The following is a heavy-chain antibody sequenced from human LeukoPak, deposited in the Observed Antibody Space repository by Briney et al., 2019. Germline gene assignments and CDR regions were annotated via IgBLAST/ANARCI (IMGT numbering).Heavy chain of an antibody. V-gene: IGHV3-48*03. Sequence: GGSLRLSCAASGFTFSSYVMNWVRQAPGKGLEWVSYISSSGSTIYYADSVKGRFTISRDNAKNSLYLQMNSLRAEDTAVYYCARVSSYDSSGYHFDYWGQGTLVTVSS. CDR2: ISSSGSTI. CDR3: ARVSSYDSSGYHFDY. J-gene: IGHJ4*02. D-gene: IGHD3-22*01. CDR1: GFTFSSYV.